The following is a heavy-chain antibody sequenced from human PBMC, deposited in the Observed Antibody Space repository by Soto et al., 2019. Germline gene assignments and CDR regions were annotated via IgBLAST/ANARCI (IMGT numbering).Heavy chain of an antibody. J-gene: IGHJ6*04. CDR2: MNPNSGNT. CDR3: ARVFRGSISFGVVRRAMDV. V-gene: IGHV1-8*01. CDR1: GYTFTSYD. Sequence: ASVKVSCKASGYTFTSYDINWVRQATGQGLEWMGWMNPNSGNTGYAQKFQGRVTMTRNTSISTAYMELSSLRSEDTAVYYCARVFRGSISFGVVRRAMDVWGKGTTVTVSS. D-gene: IGHD3-3*01.